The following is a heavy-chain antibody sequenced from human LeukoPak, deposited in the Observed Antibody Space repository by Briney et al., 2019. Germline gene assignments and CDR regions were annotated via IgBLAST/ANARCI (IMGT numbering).Heavy chain of an antibody. CDR2: FHTTGST. CDR1: GGSISSYY. V-gene: IGHV4-4*07. Sequence: SETLSLTCTVSGGSISSYYWSWIRQPAGKGLEWIGRFHTTGSTNYNPSLKSRVTMSVDTSKTHFSLNLSSVTAADTAVYYCARDRGGPRLDAFDIWGQGTMVTVSS. CDR3: ARDRGGPRLDAFDI. J-gene: IGHJ3*02. D-gene: IGHD3-10*01.